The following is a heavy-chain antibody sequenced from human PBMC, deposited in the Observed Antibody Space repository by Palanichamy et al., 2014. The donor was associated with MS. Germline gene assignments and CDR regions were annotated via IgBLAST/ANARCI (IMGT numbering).Heavy chain of an antibody. CDR2: ITGSSRYM. CDR1: GFVFTTYT. CDR3: TGPPDVWNDY. J-gene: IGHJ4*02. D-gene: IGHD1-1*01. Sequence: EIQLVESGVAWVKPGGSLRLSCITSGFVFTTYTFTWVRQAPGKGLEWVSSITGSSRYMYYADSVKGRFTISRDNAKNSLYLQMNSLRAEDTAVYYCTGPPDVWNDYWGQGTLVIVSS. V-gene: IGHV3-21*01.